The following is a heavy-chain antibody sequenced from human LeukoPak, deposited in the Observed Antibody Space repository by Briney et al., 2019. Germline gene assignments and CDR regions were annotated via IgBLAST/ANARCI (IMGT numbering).Heavy chain of an antibody. V-gene: IGHV4-38-2*02. CDR2: MYHSGDT. CDR1: GYSVSSGYY. D-gene: IGHD6-13*01. J-gene: IGHJ5*02. CDR3: ARSKAHLTTSWYGTWFDP. Sequence: SETLSLTCTVSGYSVSSGYYWGWIRQPPGKGLEWIGSMYHSGDTYYNPSLRSRVTISLDTSKNQLSLKLSSVTAADTAVYYCARSKAHLTTSWYGTWFDPWGQGTLVTVSS.